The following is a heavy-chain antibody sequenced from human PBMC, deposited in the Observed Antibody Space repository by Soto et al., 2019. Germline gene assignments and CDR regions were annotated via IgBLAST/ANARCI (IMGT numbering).Heavy chain of an antibody. D-gene: IGHD6-19*01. J-gene: IGHJ4*02. CDR2: ISAYNGNT. Sequence: QVQLVQSGAEVKKPGASVKVSCKASGYTFTSYGISWVRQAPGQGLEWMGWISAYNGNTNYAQKLQGRVTMTTDTSTRTAYMELRSLRSDDTAVYYCAMACRGLSGCPTVDYWGQGTLVTVSS. V-gene: IGHV1-18*01. CDR3: AMACRGLSGCPTVDY. CDR1: GYTFTSYG.